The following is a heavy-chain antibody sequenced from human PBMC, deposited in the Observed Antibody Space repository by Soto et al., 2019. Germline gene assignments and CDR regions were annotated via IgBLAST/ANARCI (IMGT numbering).Heavy chain of an antibody. CDR3: ASVVVVVAATPAADYFDY. J-gene: IGHJ4*02. CDR1: GGTFSSYA. Sequence: QVQLVQSGAEVKKPGSSVKVSCKASGGTFSSYAISWVRQAPGQGLEWMGGIIPISGTANYAQKFQGRVTITADKSTSTAYMELSSLRSEDTAVYYCASVVVVVAATPAADYFDYWGQGTLVTVSS. CDR2: IIPISGTA. V-gene: IGHV1-69*06. D-gene: IGHD2-15*01.